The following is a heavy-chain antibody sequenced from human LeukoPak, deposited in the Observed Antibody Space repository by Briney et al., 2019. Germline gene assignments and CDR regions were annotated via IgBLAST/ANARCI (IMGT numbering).Heavy chain of an antibody. J-gene: IGHJ4*02. CDR2: IYYSGST. CDR1: GGSISSYY. D-gene: IGHD6-6*01. V-gene: IGHV4-59*01. CDR3: AREGEQLDY. Sequence: SETLSLTWIVSGGSISSYYWSWIRQPPGKGLEWIGYIYYSGSTNYNPSLKSRVTISVDTSKNQFSLKLSSVTAADTAVYYCAREGEQLDYWGQGTLVTVSS.